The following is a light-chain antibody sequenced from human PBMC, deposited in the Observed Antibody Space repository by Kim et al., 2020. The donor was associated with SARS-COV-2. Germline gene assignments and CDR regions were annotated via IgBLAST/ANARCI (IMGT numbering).Light chain of an antibody. CDR3: HQYAFSDT. J-gene: IGKJ2*01. CDR2: DAS. V-gene: IGKV3-20*01. Sequence: EIVLTQSPGTLSLSPGERATLSCRADQTVRSNYLAWYQQKPGQAPRLLIYDASRRATGIPDRFSGSGSGSDFTLTISRLEPEDSAVYYCHQYAFSDTFGQGTKLEI. CDR1: QTVRSNY.